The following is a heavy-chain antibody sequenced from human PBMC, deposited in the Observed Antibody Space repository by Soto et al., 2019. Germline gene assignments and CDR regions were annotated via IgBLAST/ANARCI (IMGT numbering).Heavy chain of an antibody. CDR2: ISVYNGNT. V-gene: IGHV1-18*01. Sequence: GQLVQSGAEVKKPGASVRVSCKASGYTFINYGISWLRQAPGQGLEWMGWISVYNGNTKFAQKFQGRVTMTTDTASSTAYMELRSLRSDDTAIYYCATVYGSRSGSQPGAYGAYWGQGTLVTVSS. CDR1: GYTFINYG. D-gene: IGHD2-2*01. J-gene: IGHJ4*02. CDR3: ATVYGSRSGSQPGAYGAY.